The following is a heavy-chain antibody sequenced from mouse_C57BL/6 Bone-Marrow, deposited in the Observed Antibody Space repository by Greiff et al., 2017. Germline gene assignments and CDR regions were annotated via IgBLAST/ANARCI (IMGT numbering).Heavy chain of an antibody. CDR2: IDPSDSET. CDR1: GYTFTSYW. V-gene: IGHV1-52*01. D-gene: IGHD1-1*01. J-gene: IGHJ3*01. CDR3: ARPSYYGSSWFAY. Sequence: VKLQQPGAELVRPGSSVKLSCKASGYTFTSYWMHWVKQRPIQGLEWIGNIDPSDSETHYNQKFKDKATLTVDKSSSTAYMQLSSLTSEDSAVYYCARPSYYGSSWFAYWGQGTLVTVSA.